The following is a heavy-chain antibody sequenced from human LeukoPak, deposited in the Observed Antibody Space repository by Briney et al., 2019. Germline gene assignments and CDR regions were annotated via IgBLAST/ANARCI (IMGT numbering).Heavy chain of an antibody. D-gene: IGHD6-13*01. CDR1: GGSISSSSYY. CDR2: IYYSGST. V-gene: IGHV4-39*07. J-gene: IGHJ6*03. Sequence: SETLSLTCTVSGGSISSSSYYWGWIRQPPGKGLEWIGSIYYSGSTYYNPSLKSRVTISVDTSKNQFSLKLSSVTAADTAVYYCARDQGSSSWYYYYYYMDVWGKGTTVTVSS. CDR3: ARDQGSSSWYYYYYYMDV.